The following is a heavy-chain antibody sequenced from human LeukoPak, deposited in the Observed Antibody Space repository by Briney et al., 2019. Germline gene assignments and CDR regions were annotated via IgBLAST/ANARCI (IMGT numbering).Heavy chain of an antibody. D-gene: IGHD6-13*01. CDR1: GYSISSGYY. J-gene: IGHJ4*02. CDR2: IYHSGST. V-gene: IGHV4-38-2*02. CDR3: ARWTDLAAGGRYFDY. Sequence: KPSETLSLTCTVSGYSISSGYYWGWIRQPPGKGLEWIGSIYHSGSTYYNPSLKSRVTISVDTSKNQFSLKLSSVTAADTAVYYCARWTDLAAGGRYFDYWGQGTLVTVSS.